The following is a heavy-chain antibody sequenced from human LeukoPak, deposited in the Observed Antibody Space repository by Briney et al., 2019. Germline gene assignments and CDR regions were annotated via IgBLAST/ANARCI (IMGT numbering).Heavy chain of an antibody. CDR3: ATVLQVGATASGGGY. CDR2: ISWNSGSI. J-gene: IGHJ4*02. V-gene: IGHV3-9*01. Sequence: QPGGSLRLSCAASGFTFDDYAMHWVRQAPGKGLEWVSGISWNSGSIGYADSVKGRFTISRDNSKNTLYLQMNSLRAEDTAVFYCATVLQVGATASGGGYWGQGTLVTVSS. D-gene: IGHD1-26*01. CDR1: GFTFDDYA.